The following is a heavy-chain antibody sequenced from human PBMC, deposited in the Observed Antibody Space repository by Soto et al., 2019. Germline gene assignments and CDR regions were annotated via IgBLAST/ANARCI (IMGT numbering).Heavy chain of an antibody. D-gene: IGHD3-16*01. Sequence: QVQLQESGPGLVKPSGTLSLTCAVSGVSIDSGYWWTWVRQPPGRGLEWIGEIYHTGTTNYNPSLKSRVTISIDRSKTQFSLKLTSVTAADTAVYYCASWGGLSCPRLYWGQGTLVTVSS. V-gene: IGHV4-4*02. J-gene: IGHJ4*02. CDR3: ASWGGLSCPRLY. CDR1: GVSIDSGYW. CDR2: IYHTGTT.